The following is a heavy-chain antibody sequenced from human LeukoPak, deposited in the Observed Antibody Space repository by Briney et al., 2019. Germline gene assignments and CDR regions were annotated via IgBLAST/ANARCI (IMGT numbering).Heavy chain of an antibody. J-gene: IGHJ2*01. Sequence: PSETLSLTCTVSGGSISSGSYYWSWIRQPAGKGLEWIGRIYTSGSTNYNPSLKSRVTISVDTSKNQFSLKLSSVTAADTAVYYCARDRFPYWYFDLWGRGTLVTVSS. CDR1: GGSISSGSYY. V-gene: IGHV4-61*02. CDR2: IYTSGST. CDR3: ARDRFPYWYFDL.